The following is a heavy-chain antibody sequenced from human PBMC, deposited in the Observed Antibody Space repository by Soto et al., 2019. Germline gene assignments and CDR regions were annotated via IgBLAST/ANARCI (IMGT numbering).Heavy chain of an antibody. Sequence: SLKISCAASGFTFDDYAMHWVRQAPGKGLEWVSGISWNSGSIGYADSVKGRFTISRDNAKNSLYLQMNSLRAEDTALYYCAKDKSERYFDWLLPHYYYYMDVWGKGTTVTVSS. CDR1: GFTFDDYA. CDR3: AKDKSERYFDWLLPHYYYYMDV. V-gene: IGHV3-9*01. J-gene: IGHJ6*03. D-gene: IGHD3-9*01. CDR2: ISWNSGSI.